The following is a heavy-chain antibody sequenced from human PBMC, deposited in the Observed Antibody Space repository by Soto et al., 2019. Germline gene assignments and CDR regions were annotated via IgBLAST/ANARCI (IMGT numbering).Heavy chain of an antibody. CDR1: GDSISSSDYY. Sequence: QLQLQESGPGLVKPSETLSLTCTVSGDSISSSDYYWGWIRQPPGKGLEWIGSIYYTGTTYYTPSLQSRVAISVDTSKNQFSLKLNSVTAADTAVYYCARRTVNIRTFYSGLKTNCSDFRGQGTLVTVSS. CDR2: IYYTGTT. D-gene: IGHD6-19*01. CDR3: ARRTVNIRTFYSGLKTNCSDF. J-gene: IGHJ4*02. V-gene: IGHV4-39*01.